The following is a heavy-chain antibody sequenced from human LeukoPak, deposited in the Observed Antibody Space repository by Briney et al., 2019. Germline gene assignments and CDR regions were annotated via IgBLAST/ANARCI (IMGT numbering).Heavy chain of an antibody. CDR1: GFTFSTYD. V-gene: IGHV3-30*03. CDR2: ISYDGSNK. CDR3: ARKEMAPN. Sequence: SGGSLRLSCAASGFTFSTYDMHWVRQAPGKGLEWVAVISYDGSNKYYADSVKGRFTISRDNSKNTLYLQMNSLRAEDTAVYYCARKEMAPNWGQGTLVTVS. D-gene: IGHD5-24*01. J-gene: IGHJ4*02.